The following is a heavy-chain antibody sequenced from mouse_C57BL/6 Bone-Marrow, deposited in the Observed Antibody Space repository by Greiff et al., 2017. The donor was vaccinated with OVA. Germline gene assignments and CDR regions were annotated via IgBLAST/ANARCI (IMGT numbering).Heavy chain of an antibody. V-gene: IGHV1-5*01. Sequence: VQLKQSGTVLARPGASVKMSCKPSGYTFTSYWMHWVKQRPGQGLEWIGAIYPGNSDTSYNQKFKGKAKLTAVTSASTAYMELSSLTNEDSAVYYCTRPEDYYGSSSYYFDYWGQGTTLTVSS. CDR3: TRPEDYYGSSSYYFDY. D-gene: IGHD1-1*01. CDR1: GYTFTSYW. CDR2: IYPGNSDT. J-gene: IGHJ2*01.